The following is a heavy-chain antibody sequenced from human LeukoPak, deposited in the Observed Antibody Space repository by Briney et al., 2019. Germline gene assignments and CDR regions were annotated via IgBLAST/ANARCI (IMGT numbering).Heavy chain of an antibody. Sequence: GTSVKVSCKASGFTFNTYSAVQWVRQARGQRLEWIGWIVVGSGHTNYAQKLQERVTITRDMSTNTAYMELNSLRSEDTAVYYCAADHPNYDYWGQGTLVTVSS. CDR1: GFTFNTYSA. J-gene: IGHJ4*02. D-gene: IGHD5-24*01. V-gene: IGHV1-58*01. CDR2: IVVGSGHT. CDR3: AADHPNYDY.